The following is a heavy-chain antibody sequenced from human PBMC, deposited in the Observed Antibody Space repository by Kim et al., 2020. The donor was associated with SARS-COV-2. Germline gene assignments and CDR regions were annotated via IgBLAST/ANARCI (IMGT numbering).Heavy chain of an antibody. Sequence: NPSLKSRVTISVDTSKNQFSLKLSSVTAADTAVYYWARLKGGYSYGYLAVWGQGTLVTVSS. V-gene: IGHV4-39*01. CDR3: ARLKGGYSYGYLAV. D-gene: IGHD5-18*01. J-gene: IGHJ4*02.